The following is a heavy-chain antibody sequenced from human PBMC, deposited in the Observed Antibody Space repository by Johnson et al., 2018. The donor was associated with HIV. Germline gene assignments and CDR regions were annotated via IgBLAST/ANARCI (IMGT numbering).Heavy chain of an antibody. CDR1: GITFSDYA. J-gene: IGHJ3*02. D-gene: IGHD7-27*01. CDR3: ARDFGLFLGKDDAFDI. Sequence: QVQLVESGGGVVQPGRSLRLSCAASGITFSDYAMHWVRQAPGKGLEWVAVISYDGSNKYYADSLKGRFTISRDNSKNTLSLQMNSLRAEDTAVYYCARDFGLFLGKDDAFDIWGQGTMVTVSS. CDR2: ISYDGSNK. V-gene: IGHV3-30-3*01.